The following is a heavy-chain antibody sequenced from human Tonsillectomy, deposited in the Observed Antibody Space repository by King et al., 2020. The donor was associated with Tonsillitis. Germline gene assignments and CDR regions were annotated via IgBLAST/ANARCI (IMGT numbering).Heavy chain of an antibody. CDR2: FDPEDGET. CDR1: GYTLTELS. J-gene: IGHJ4*02. Sequence: QLVQSGAEVKKPGASVKVSCKVSGYTLTELSMHWVRQAPGKGLEWMGGFDPEDGETIYAQKFQGRVTVTDDTSTDTVYMEVSSLRSEDTAVFYCAAGGRGQSGSGVSDFDYWGQGTLVTVSS. D-gene: IGHD5-12*01. V-gene: IGHV1-24*01. CDR3: AAGGRGQSGSGVSDFDY.